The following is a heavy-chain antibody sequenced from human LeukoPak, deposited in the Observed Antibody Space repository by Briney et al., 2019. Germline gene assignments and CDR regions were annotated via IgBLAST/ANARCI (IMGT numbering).Heavy chain of an antibody. D-gene: IGHD2/OR15-2a*01. J-gene: IGHJ4*02. CDR3: AKDSAKKYDDY. CDR2: ISSSSSYI. V-gene: IGHV3-21*04. CDR1: GFTFSSYS. Sequence: GGSLRLSCAASGFTFSSYSMNWVRQAPGKGLEWVSSISSSSSYIYYADSVKGRFTISRDNSKNTLYLQMNGLRAEDTAVYYCAKDSAKKYDDYWGQGTLVTVSS.